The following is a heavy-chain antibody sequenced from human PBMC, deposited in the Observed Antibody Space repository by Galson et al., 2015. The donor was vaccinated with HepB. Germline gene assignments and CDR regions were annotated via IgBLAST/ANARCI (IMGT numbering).Heavy chain of an antibody. V-gene: IGHV4-31*03. CDR3: ARERLGYGDQVPYIDY. J-gene: IGHJ4*02. D-gene: IGHD4-17*01. Sequence: TLSLTCTVSGGSISSGGYYWSWIRQHPGTGLEWIGYIYYSGSTYYNPSLKSRVTISVDTSKNQFSLKLSSVTAADTAVYYCARERLGYGDQVPYIDYWGQGTLVTVSS. CDR2: IYYSGST. CDR1: GGSISSGGYY.